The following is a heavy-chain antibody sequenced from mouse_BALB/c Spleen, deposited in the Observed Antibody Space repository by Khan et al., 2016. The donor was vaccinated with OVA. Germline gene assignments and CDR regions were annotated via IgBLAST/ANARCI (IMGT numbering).Heavy chain of an antibody. D-gene: IGHD2-2*01. CDR1: GYTFTNYA. J-gene: IGHJ1*01. CDR2: INTYTGEP. V-gene: IGHV9-3-1*01. Sequence: HIQLVQSGPELKKPGETVKISCKASGYTFTNYAMNWVKQPPGKGLKWMGWINTYTGEPTYAADFKGRFAFSLETSASTAYLQINNLKNEDTATYFCARGYWYFDVWGAGTTVTVSS. CDR3: ARGYWYFDV.